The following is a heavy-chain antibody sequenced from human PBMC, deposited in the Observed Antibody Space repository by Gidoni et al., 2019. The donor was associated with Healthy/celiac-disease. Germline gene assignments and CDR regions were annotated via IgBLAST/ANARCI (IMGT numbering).Heavy chain of an antibody. V-gene: IGHV5-10-1*01. Sequence: ELQLVPSGAEVKTPWDSLRISCKGSGYSFTSYWTSWVRQMPGKGLEWMGRNDPRDSYSNYSPSVQGHVTISADKSISTAYLQWSSLKASDTAMYYCARRAQLVGRGGFDPWGQGTLVTVSS. CDR2: NDPRDSYS. J-gene: IGHJ5*02. CDR1: GYSFTSYW. CDR3: ARRAQLVGRGGFDP. D-gene: IGHD6-6*01.